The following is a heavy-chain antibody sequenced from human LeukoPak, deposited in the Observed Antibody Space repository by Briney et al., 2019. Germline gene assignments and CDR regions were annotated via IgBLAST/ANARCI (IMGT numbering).Heavy chain of an antibody. V-gene: IGHV4-30-4*01. CDR3: ARTSRTGEPEYFQH. Sequence: PSETLSLTCGVSGGSITSTNYWTWVRQPPGKGLEWIGYIYYSGSTYYNPSLKGRVTISVDTSENQFSLRLSSVTAADTAVYYCARTSRTGEPEYFQHWGQGTLVTVSS. D-gene: IGHD2-8*02. J-gene: IGHJ1*01. CDR1: GGSITSTNY. CDR2: IYYSGST.